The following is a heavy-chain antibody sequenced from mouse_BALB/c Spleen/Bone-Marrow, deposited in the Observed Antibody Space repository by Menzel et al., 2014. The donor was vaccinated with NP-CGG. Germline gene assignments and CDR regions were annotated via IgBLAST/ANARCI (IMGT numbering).Heavy chain of an antibody. V-gene: IGHV14-3*02. J-gene: IGHJ3*01. CDR2: IDPANGNT. D-gene: IGHD2-14*01. CDR3: ATYYRYDRRFAY. Sequence: VQLKHSGAELVKPGASVKLSCTASGFNIKDTYMHWVKQRPEQGLEWIGRIDPANGNTKYDPKFQGKATITADTSSNTAYLQLSSVTSEDTAVYYCATYYRYDRRFAYWGQGTLVTVSA. CDR1: GFNIKDTY.